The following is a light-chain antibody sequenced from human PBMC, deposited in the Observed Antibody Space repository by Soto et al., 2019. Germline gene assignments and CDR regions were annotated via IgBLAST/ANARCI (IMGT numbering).Light chain of an antibody. CDR2: KAS. V-gene: IGKV1-5*03. CDR3: PHYNIYSEA. CDR1: QTISSW. Sequence: DIQMTQSPSTLSGSVGDRVTITCRASQTISSWLAWYQQKPGKAPKLLIYKASTLKSGVPSRFSGSGSGTEFTLTSSSLQPDDFATYYRPHYNIYSEAFGQGTKVELK. J-gene: IGKJ1*01.